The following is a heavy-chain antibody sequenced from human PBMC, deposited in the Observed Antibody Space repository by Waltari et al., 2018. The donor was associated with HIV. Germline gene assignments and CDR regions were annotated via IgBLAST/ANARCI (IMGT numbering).Heavy chain of an antibody. D-gene: IGHD2-15*01. CDR2: IRYDGNTK. J-gene: IGHJ6*02. CDR1: GFSFSIFG. CDR3: AKELRSGYSYYYYGMDV. V-gene: IGHV3-30*02. Sequence: QGQLVESGGGVVQPGGSLRLSCAASGFSFSIFGMHWARQAPGKGLEWVTFIRYDGNTKYYADSVKGRFTISRDNSKNTLYLQMSSLRAEDTAVYYCAKELRSGYSYYYYGMDVWGQGTTVTVSS.